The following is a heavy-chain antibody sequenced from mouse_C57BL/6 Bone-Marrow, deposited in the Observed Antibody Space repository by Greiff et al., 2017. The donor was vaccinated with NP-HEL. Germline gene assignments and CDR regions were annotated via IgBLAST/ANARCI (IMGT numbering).Heavy chain of an antibody. V-gene: IGHV1-64*01. CDR1: GYTFTSYW. J-gene: IGHJ2*01. D-gene: IGHD2-1*01. CDR2: IYPGDGDT. CDR3: AIGGNWNFDY. Sequence: QVQLQQPGAELVKPGASVKLSCKASGYTFTSYWMHWVKQRPGQGLEWIGRIYPGDGDTNYNGKFKGKATLTADKSSSTAYMQLSSLTSEDSAVYFCAIGGNWNFDYWGQGTTLTVSS.